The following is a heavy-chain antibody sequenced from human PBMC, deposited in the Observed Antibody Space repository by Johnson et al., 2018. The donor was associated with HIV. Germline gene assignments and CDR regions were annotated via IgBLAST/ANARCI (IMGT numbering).Heavy chain of an antibody. D-gene: IGHD3-22*01. J-gene: IGHJ3*02. CDR2: ISSSASTI. CDR3: TSFPSMIVVLVTQDAFDI. Sequence: QVQLVESGGGLVKPGGSLRLSCAASGFTFSDYYMSWIRQPPGKGLEWVSYISSSASTIYYADSVRGRFAISRDNVKNSLYLQMNSLRAEDTAVYYCTSFPSMIVVLVTQDAFDIWGQGTMVTVSS. CDR1: GFTFSDYY. V-gene: IGHV3-11*04.